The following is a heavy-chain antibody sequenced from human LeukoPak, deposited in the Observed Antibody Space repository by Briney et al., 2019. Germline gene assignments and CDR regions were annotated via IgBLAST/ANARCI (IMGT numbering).Heavy chain of an antibody. D-gene: IGHD4-17*01. CDR2: LFGGGDT. V-gene: IGHV3-66*01. CDR3: ARGQRTSVTLYYFDF. J-gene: IGHJ4*02. CDR1: GFSVTDNY. Sequence: GGSLRLSCAVSGFSVTDNYMTWVRQAPGKGLEWVSVLFGGGDTYYGDSVKGRFAISRDNSKNTVYLQMKSLRADDTAVYYCARGQRTSVTLYYFDFWGQGTLVSVSP.